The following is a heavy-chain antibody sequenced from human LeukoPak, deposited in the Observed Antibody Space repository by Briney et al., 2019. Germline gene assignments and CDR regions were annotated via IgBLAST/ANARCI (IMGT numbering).Heavy chain of an antibody. D-gene: IGHD4-23*01. CDR1: GYTFTSYD. J-gene: IGHJ2*01. CDR3: ARCFGLGCGNSDWYFDL. V-gene: IGHV1-8*01. CDR2: MNPNSDNT. Sequence: ASVKVSCKASGYTFTSYDINWVRQATGQGLEWMGWMNPNSDNTGYAQKFQGRVTMTRNTSISTAYMELSSLRSEDTAVYYCARCFGLGCGNSDWYFDLWGRGTLATVSS.